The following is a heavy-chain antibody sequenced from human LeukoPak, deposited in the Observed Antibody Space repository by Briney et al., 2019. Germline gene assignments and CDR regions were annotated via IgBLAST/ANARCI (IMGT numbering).Heavy chain of an antibody. CDR2: IYYSGST. Sequence: SETLSLTCTVSGGSISSSSYYWGWIRQPPGKGLEWIGSIYYSGSTYYNPSLKSRVTISVDTSKNQFSLKLSSVTAVDTAVYYCARLPNYYYYYYMDVWGKGTTVTVSS. CDR1: GGSISSSSYY. CDR3: ARLPNYYYYYYMDV. V-gene: IGHV4-39*01. J-gene: IGHJ6*03.